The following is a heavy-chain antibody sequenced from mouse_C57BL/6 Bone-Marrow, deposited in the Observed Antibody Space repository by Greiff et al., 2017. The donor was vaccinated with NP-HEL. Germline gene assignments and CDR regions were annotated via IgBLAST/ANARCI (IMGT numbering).Heavy chain of an antibody. D-gene: IGHD2-3*01. J-gene: IGHJ3*01. V-gene: IGHV1-26*01. Sequence: VQLQQSGPELVKPGASVKISCKASGYTFTDYYMNWVKQSHGKSLEWIGDINPNNGGTSYNQKFKGKATLTVDKSSSTAYMVLRSLTSEDSAVYYCARRGLYDGYFTLFAYWGQGTLVTVSA. CDR2: INPNNGGT. CDR3: ARRGLYDGYFTLFAY. CDR1: GYTFTDYY.